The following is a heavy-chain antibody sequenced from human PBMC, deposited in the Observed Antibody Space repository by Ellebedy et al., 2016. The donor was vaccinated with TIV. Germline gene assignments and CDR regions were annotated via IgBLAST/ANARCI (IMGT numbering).Heavy chain of an antibody. CDR1: GYTFTSYD. CDR2: MNPNSGNT. Sequence: ASVKVSXKASGYTFTSYDINWVRQATGQGLEWMGWMNPNSGNTGYAQKFQGRVTMTRNTSISTAYMELSSLRSEDTAVYYCATIAGDWLPLYYFDYWGQGTLVTVSS. CDR3: ATIAGDWLPLYYFDY. D-gene: IGHD3/OR15-3a*01. V-gene: IGHV1-8*01. J-gene: IGHJ4*02.